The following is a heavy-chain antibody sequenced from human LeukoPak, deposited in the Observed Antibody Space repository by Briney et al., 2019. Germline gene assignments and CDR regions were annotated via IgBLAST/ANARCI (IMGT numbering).Heavy chain of an antibody. D-gene: IGHD3-10*01. CDR2: ISYDGSNK. J-gene: IGHJ4*02. CDR1: GFTFSSYA. Sequence: PGGSLRLSCAASGFTFSSYAMHWARPAPGKGLEWVAVISYDGSNKYYADSVKGRFTISRDNSKNTLYLQMNSLRAEDTAVYYCAREGSMVRGAVDYWGQGTLVTASS. CDR3: AREGSMVRGAVDY. V-gene: IGHV3-30-3*01.